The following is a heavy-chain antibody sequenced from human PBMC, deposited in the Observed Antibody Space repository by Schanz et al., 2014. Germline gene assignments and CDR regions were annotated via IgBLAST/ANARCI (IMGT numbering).Heavy chain of an antibody. J-gene: IGHJ4*02. CDR3: ARGGYSSGWYDRDIAHFDY. CDR2: INVGNGNM. V-gene: IGHV1-18*01. D-gene: IGHD6-19*01. CDR1: RYTFNTYG. Sequence: QGQLVQSGPEVKEPGASVKVSCEASRYTFNTYGLNWVRQAPGQGLEWMGWINVGNGNMKYSQKFQGWVTMTRDTSISPAYMELSSLRSDDTAVYYCARGGYSSGWYDRDIAHFDYWGQGTLVTVSS.